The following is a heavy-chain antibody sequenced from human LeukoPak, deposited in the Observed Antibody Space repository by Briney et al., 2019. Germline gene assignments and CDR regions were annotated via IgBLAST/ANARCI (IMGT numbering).Heavy chain of an antibody. CDR2: IYSSGST. J-gene: IGHJ2*01. D-gene: IGHD2-15*01. CDR1: GGSISSYY. CDR3: ARVQDIGDWYFDL. V-gene: IGHV4-4*07. Sequence: PSETLSLTCTVSGGSISSYYWNWIRQPAGKGLEWIGRIYSSGSTNYNPSLKSRVTMSVDTSKNQFSLKLSSVTAADTAVYYCARVQDIGDWYFDLWGRGTLVTVSS.